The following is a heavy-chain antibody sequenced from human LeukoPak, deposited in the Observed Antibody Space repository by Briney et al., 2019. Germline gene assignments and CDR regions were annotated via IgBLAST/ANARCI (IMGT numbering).Heavy chain of an antibody. CDR3: VVPLYSYGPGAWFDP. CDR1: GFTLSSYS. D-gene: IGHD5-18*01. Sequence: GGSLRLSCAASGFTLSSYSMNWVRQAPGKGLVWVSRINSDGSSTSYADSVKGRFTISRDNAKNTLYLQMNSLRAEDTAVYYCVVPLYSYGPGAWFDPWGQGTLVTVSS. CDR2: INSDGSST. J-gene: IGHJ5*02. V-gene: IGHV3-74*01.